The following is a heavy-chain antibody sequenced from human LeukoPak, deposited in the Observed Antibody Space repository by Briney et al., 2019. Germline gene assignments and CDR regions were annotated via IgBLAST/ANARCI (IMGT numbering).Heavy chain of an antibody. CDR2: INPNSGGT. Sequence: GASVKVSCKASGYTFTGYYMHWVRQAPGQGLEWMGWINPNSGGTNYAQKFQSRVTMTRDTSISTAYMELSRLRSDDTAVYYCARADLTYYDFWSGYKLLDYWGQGTLVTVSS. CDR3: ARADLTYYDFWSGYKLLDY. D-gene: IGHD3-3*01. CDR1: GYTFTGYY. J-gene: IGHJ4*02. V-gene: IGHV1-2*02.